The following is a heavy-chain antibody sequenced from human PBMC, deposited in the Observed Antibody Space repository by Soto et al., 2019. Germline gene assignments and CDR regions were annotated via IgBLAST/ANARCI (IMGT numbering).Heavy chain of an antibody. CDR3: ARDDYKVFYYYGMDV. J-gene: IGHJ6*02. Sequence: GASVKVSCKDSGYAFTSYARHWVRQAPGQRLEWMGWINAGNGNTKYSQKFQGRVTITRDTSASTAYMELSSLRSEDTAVYYCARDDYKVFYYYGMDVWGQGTTVTVSS. D-gene: IGHD5-12*01. V-gene: IGHV1-3*01. CDR2: INAGNGNT. CDR1: GYAFTSYA.